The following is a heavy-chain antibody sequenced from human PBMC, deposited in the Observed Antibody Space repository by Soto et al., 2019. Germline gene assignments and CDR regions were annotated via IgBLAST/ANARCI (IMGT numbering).Heavy chain of an antibody. V-gene: IGHV4-61*01. D-gene: IGHD2-2*02. CDR3: ARFVRSWRGTTCYTRADV. J-gene: IGHJ6*02. Sequence: GSVRSDTHYCSWIRPPPGKRLEWFRFTYSSESTHYRPSVKSRVTMSVDTSKHQSSLKRRSVFVADTAVYHCARFVRSWRGTTCYTRADVWGQGTTVTFS. CDR1: GSVRSDTHY. CDR2: TYSSEST.